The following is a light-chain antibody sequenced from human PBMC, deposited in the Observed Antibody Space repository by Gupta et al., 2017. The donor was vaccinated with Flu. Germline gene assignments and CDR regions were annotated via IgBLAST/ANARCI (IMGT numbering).Light chain of an antibody. J-gene: IGKJ3*01. Sequence: SLFASVGDSGAITCQANEYIRKYLVWYQQKPCKAPKLLIYEDSTCGTGVQSRFSGTGSGTKFNITITSRQVEEKAIYFCQHGEYGPPISFGHGTKVDV. CDR3: QHGEYGPPIS. V-gene: IGKV1-33*01. CDR2: EDS. CDR1: EYIRKY.